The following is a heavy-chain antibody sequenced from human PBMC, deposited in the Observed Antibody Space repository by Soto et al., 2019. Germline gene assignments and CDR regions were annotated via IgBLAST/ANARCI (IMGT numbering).Heavy chain of an antibody. CDR2: INHDGSER. J-gene: IGHJ4*02. CDR1: GRTFRNDW. Sequence: PAGSLSLSCAVSGRTFRNDWLSWVRQPPGKGLEWVANINHDGSERYNVDSVRGRFTTSRDNIENSLRLQLNSMRPEDPAVYYCAFYGYCVSAAAYWGQGTLVTVSS. V-gene: IGHV3-7*03. D-gene: IGHD6-25*01. CDR3: AFYGYCVSAAAY.